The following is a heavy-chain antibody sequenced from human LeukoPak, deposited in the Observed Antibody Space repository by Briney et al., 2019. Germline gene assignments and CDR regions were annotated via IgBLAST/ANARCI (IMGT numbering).Heavy chain of an antibody. V-gene: IGHV3-23*01. Sequence: GGSLRLSCAASGFTFSSYAMSWVREAPGKGLDWVSVNSGSGGSTHYADSVKARFTISRDNSKNTLYLQMNSLRAEDTAVYYCANESPFLDYWGQGTLVTVSS. CDR3: ANESPFLDY. CDR1: GFTFSSYA. CDR2: NSGSGGST. J-gene: IGHJ4*02.